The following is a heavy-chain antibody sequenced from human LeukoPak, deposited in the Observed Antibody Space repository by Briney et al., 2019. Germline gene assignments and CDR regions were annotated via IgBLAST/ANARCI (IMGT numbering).Heavy chain of an antibody. CDR1: GFIFSTYS. D-gene: IGHD5-12*01. Sequence: GGSLRLSCAASGFIFSTYSMNWVRQAPGKGLEWVSFISSSSGTIYYADSVKGRFTISRDNAKNSLYLRMNSLRGEDTAVYYCASSVATISAWYFDVWGRGTLVTVSS. CDR3: ASSVATISAWYFDV. CDR2: ISSSSGTI. J-gene: IGHJ2*01. V-gene: IGHV3-48*01.